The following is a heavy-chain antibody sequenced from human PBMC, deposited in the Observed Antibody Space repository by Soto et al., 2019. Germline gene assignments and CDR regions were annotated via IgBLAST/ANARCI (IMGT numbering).Heavy chain of an antibody. D-gene: IGHD3-3*01. J-gene: IGHJ4*02. Sequence: ASRKVSCKATGYSFQNYAVHWVLQAPGQRLEWMGFTNEGSGNTRFSQKFQGRISITRDTSASTVYLDLSSLTSEDTAIYYCARDDRSVSGVVTLDHWGPGTLVTDSS. CDR3: ARDDRSVSGVVTLDH. V-gene: IGHV1-3*01. CDR2: TNEGSGNT. CDR1: GYSFQNYA.